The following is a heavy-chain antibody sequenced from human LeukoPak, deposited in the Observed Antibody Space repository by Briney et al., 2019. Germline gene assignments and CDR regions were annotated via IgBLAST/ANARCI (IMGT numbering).Heavy chain of an antibody. CDR3: ARGDSSSWFAFDV. V-gene: IGHV4-39*07. CDR2: IPYSGNA. Sequence: SETLSLTCTVSGGSISSSSYYWGWIRQPPGKGLEWIGTIPYSGNAYYSPSLKSRVTISVDTSKNQFSLKVNSVTAADTAVYYCARGDSSSWFAFDVWGLGTAVTVSS. J-gene: IGHJ3*01. CDR1: GGSISSSSYY. D-gene: IGHD6-13*01.